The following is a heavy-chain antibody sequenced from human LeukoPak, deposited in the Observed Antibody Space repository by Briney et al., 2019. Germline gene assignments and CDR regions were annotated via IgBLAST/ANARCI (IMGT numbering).Heavy chain of an antibody. V-gene: IGHV4-59*11. Sequence: SETLSLTCSVSGGSITRHFWSWIRQPPGKGLEWIGYIHYSGSTNYNPSLKGRVTISPDTSKNQLFLKLNSVIAADTAVYYCARLVWLGESPGSWFDSWGQGTLVTVSS. J-gene: IGHJ5*01. CDR1: GGSITRHF. D-gene: IGHD3-10*01. CDR3: ARLVWLGESPGSWFDS. CDR2: IHYSGST.